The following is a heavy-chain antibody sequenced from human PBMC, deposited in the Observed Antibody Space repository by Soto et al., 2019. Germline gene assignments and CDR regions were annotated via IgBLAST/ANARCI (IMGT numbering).Heavy chain of an antibody. CDR3: GRPGELFSP. V-gene: IGHV4-4*02. CDR2: IYHSGIT. D-gene: IGHD2-15*01. J-gene: IGHJ5*02. Sequence: SETLSLTCAVSGGSITISNWWAWVRQPPGKALEWIGEIYHSGITNYNRSLKSRVTMSVDKSKDHFSLRLNSVTAADTAVYYCGRPGELFSPSGQGSLVTVSS. CDR1: GGSITISNW.